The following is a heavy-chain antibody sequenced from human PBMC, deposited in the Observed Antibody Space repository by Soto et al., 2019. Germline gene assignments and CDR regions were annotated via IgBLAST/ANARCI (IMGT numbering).Heavy chain of an antibody. Sequence: GESLKISCAASGFTFSSYAMSWVRQAPGKGLEWVSAISGSGGSTYYADSVKGRFTISRDNSKNTLYLQMNSLRAEDTAVYYCAKDPREYYYDSSGYQNWGQGTLVTVSS. CDR3: AKDPREYYYDSSGYQN. CDR1: GFTFSSYA. V-gene: IGHV3-23*01. D-gene: IGHD3-22*01. J-gene: IGHJ4*02. CDR2: ISGSGGST.